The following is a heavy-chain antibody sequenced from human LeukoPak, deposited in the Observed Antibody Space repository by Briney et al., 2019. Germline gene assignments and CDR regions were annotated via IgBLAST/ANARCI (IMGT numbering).Heavy chain of an antibody. J-gene: IGHJ4*02. D-gene: IGHD2-15*01. V-gene: IGHV1-2*02. CDR2: INHHNADT. Sequence: ASVKVSCKDSGYTFTGYYLHWLRQAPGQGLEWMGWINHHNADTNYAQRFQGRVTMTRDTSITTAYMVLSRLRSDDTAVYYCASVKDIVVGGGPYYFDYWGQGTLVTVSS. CDR1: GYTFTGYY. CDR3: ASVKDIVVGGGPYYFDY.